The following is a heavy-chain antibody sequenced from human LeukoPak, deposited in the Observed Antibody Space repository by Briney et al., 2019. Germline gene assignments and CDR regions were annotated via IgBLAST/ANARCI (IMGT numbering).Heavy chain of an antibody. Sequence: ASVKVSCKASGYTFTGYYMHWVRQAPGQGLEWMGWINPNSGGTNYAQKLQGRVTMTRDTSISTAYMELSRLRSDDTVVYYCARPRGYSGYDYWSFDYWGQGTLVTVSS. V-gene: IGHV1-2*02. J-gene: IGHJ4*02. CDR1: GYTFTGYY. D-gene: IGHD5-12*01. CDR3: ARPRGYSGYDYWSFDY. CDR2: INPNSGGT.